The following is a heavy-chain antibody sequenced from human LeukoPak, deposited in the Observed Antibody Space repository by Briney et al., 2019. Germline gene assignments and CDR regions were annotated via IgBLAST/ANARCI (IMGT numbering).Heavy chain of an antibody. CDR3: ARVGSGWSAGYYFDY. D-gene: IGHD6-19*01. Sequence: GGSLRLSCAASGFTVSSNYMSWVRQAPGKGLEWVSVIYSGGSTYYADSVKGRFTISRDNSKNTLYLQMNSLRAEDTAVYYCARVGSGWSAGYYFDYWGQGTLVTVSS. CDR2: IYSGGST. J-gene: IGHJ4*02. CDR1: GFTVSSNY. V-gene: IGHV3-66*01.